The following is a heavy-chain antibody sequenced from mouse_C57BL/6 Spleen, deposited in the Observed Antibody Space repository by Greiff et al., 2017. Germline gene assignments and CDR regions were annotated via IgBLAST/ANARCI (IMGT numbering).Heavy chain of an antibody. CDR1: GYSITSDY. CDR2: ISYSGST. J-gene: IGHJ1*03. V-gene: IGHV3-8*01. CDR3: ARSSIYYDYDEWYFDV. D-gene: IGHD2-4*01. Sequence: EVQRVESGPGLAKPSQTLSLTCSVTGYSITSDYWNWIRKFPGNKLEYMGYISYSGSTYYNPSLKSRISITRDTSKNQYYLQLNSVTTEDTATYYCARSSIYYDYDEWYFDVWGTGTTVTVSS.